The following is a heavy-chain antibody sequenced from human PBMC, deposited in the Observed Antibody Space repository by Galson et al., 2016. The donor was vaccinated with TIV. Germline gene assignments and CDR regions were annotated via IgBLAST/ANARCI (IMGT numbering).Heavy chain of an antibody. V-gene: IGHV4-38-2*01. CDR2: ICHTETT. J-gene: IGHJ5*02. Sequence: ETLSLTCAVSGYSISSGYYWGWVRQPPGKGLEWLGNICHTETTYYHPSLESRVSISVDTSKNQFSLRLSSVTAADTAGYYCVRIGMLRESCSCYACPGIFDTWGQGILVTVSS. CDR3: VRIGMLRESCSCYACPGIFDT. CDR1: GYSISSGYY. D-gene: IGHD3-22*01.